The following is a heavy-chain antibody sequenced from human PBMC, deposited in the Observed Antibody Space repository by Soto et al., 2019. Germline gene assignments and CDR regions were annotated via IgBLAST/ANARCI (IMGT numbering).Heavy chain of an antibody. CDR1: GGTFSSYT. Sequence: QVQLVQSGAEVKKPGSSVKVSCKASGGTFSSYTISWVRQAPGQGLEWMGGIIPVFGTTNYAQKVQGRVTITADESTSTAYMELTSLRSEDTAVFYCARGRIAAAGTGYYYSAMDVWGQGTTVTVSS. CDR3: ARGRIAAAGTGYYYSAMDV. J-gene: IGHJ6*02. CDR2: IIPVFGTT. V-gene: IGHV1-69*01. D-gene: IGHD6-25*01.